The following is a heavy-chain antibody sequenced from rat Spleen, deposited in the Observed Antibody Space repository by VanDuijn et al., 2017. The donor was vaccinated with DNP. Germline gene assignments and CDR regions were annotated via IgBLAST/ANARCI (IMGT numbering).Heavy chain of an antibody. V-gene: IGHV5-58*01. CDR2: IHSDGSST. CDR1: GFTFSNYW. Sequence: EVQLVETGGGLVQPGGSLKLSCVASGFTFSNYWMYWIRQAPGKGLEWVTTIHSDGSSTYYRDSVRGRFTFSRDNAENTLYLQMNRLRSEDTATYYCARQSAIYYYGYVPTFFDYWGQGVMVAVSS. D-gene: IGHD1-12*01. J-gene: IGHJ2*01. CDR3: ARQSAIYYYGYVPTFFDY.